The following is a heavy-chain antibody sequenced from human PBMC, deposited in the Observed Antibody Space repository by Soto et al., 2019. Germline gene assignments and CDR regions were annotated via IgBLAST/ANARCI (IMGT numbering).Heavy chain of an antibody. D-gene: IGHD1-26*01. CDR3: ARGWWEREGYVMDV. Sequence: PSETKSHTNTVSDGSISNGFYYLSWIKQPPGKELQYIGYIYYSGSTNYNPSLKSRVTISDDTSTNQFSLTLSSVTAADTAVYYCARGWWEREGYVMDVWGQGTTVTVSS. J-gene: IGHJ6*02. CDR2: IYYSGST. V-gene: IGHV4-61*01. CDR1: DGSISNGFYY.